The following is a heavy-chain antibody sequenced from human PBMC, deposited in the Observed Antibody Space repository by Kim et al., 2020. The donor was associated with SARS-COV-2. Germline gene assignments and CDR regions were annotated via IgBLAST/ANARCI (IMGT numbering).Heavy chain of an antibody. J-gene: IGHJ6*02. Sequence: GGSLRLSCAASGFTVSSNYMSWVRQAPGQGLEWVAVIYDGDNKFYIDSVRGRFTISRDDSKNTLHLQTNSLGAEDTAVYYCARVRRCSGGTCYSYAMDVWGQGTTVTVSS. CDR2: IYDGDNK. CDR3: ARVRRCSGGTCYSYAMDV. V-gene: IGHV3-53*01. D-gene: IGHD2-15*01. CDR1: GFTVSSNY.